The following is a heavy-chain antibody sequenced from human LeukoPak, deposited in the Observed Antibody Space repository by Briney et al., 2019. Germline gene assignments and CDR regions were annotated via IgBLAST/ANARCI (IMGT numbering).Heavy chain of an antibody. CDR1: GGSISSYY. V-gene: IGHV4-59*12. CDR3: ARDGDDSSGTTRFDP. D-gene: IGHD1-7*01. Sequence: PSETLSLTCTVSGGSISSYYWSWIRQPPGKGLEWIGYIYYSGSTNYNPSLKSRVTISVDTSKNQFSLKLSSVTAADTAVYYCARDGDDSSGTTRFDPWGQGTLVIVSS. J-gene: IGHJ5*02. CDR2: IYYSGST.